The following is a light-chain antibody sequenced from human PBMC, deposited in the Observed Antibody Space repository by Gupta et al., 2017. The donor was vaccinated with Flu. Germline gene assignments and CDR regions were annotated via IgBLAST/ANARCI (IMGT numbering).Light chain of an antibody. CDR2: EVS. V-gene: IGLV2-14*01. CDR1: SSDVGGYNY. Sequence: QSALTQPASVSGSPGQSITISCTGTSSDVGGYNYVSWYQQHPGKAPKLMIYEVSNRPSGGSNRFSGSKSGNTASLTISGLQAEEEADYYCSSYTSSSTSYVVFGGGTKLTVL. CDR3: SSYTSSSTSYVV. J-gene: IGLJ2*01.